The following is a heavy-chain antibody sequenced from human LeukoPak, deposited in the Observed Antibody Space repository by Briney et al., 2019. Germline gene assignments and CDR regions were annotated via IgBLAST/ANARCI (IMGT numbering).Heavy chain of an antibody. CDR3: VRDPDALDY. CDR1: GFTFSDYY. Sequence: GGSLRLSCAASGFTFSDYYMSWIRQAPGKGLEWVSYIRSSGAMIYYADSVKGRFTISRDNAKKSVYLQMNSLRDEDTAVYYCVRDPDALDYWGQGTQVTVSS. CDR2: IRSSGAMI. J-gene: IGHJ4*02. V-gene: IGHV3-11*04.